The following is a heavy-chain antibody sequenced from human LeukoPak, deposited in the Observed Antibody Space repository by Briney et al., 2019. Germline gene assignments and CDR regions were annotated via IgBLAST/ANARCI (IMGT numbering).Heavy chain of an antibody. D-gene: IGHD1-26*01. CDR3: RETGQWEPIDY. J-gene: IGHJ4*02. Sequence: SETLSLTCTVSGGSTSSSSYYWSWIRQPPGKGLEWIGEINHSGSTNYNPSLKSRVTISVDTSKNQFSLKLSSVTAADTAVYYCRETGQWEPIDYWGQGTLVTVSS. CDR2: INHSGST. CDR1: GGSTSSSSYY. V-gene: IGHV4-39*07.